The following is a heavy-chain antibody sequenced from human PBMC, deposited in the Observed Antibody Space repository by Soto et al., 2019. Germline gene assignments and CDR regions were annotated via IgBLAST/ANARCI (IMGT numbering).Heavy chain of an antibody. CDR3: AAPYGSGSYSHYGMDV. CDR1: GFTFTSSA. CDR2: IVVGSGNT. Sequence: ASVKVSCKASGFTFTSSAVQWVRQARGQRLEWIGWIVVGSGNTNYAQKFQERVTITRDMSTSTAYMELSSLRSEDTAVYYCAAPYGSGSYSHYGMDVWGQGTTVTV. D-gene: IGHD3-10*01. V-gene: IGHV1-58*01. J-gene: IGHJ6*02.